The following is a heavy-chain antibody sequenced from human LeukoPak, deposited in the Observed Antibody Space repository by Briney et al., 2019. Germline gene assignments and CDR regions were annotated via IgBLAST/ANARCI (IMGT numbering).Heavy chain of an antibody. Sequence: ASVKVSCKASGGTFSSYTISWVRQAPGQGLEWMGRIIPILGIANYAQKFQGRVTITADKSTSTAYMELSSLRSEDTAVYYCARVYYGSGRPTDYWGQGTLVTVSS. J-gene: IGHJ4*02. CDR3: ARVYYGSGRPTDY. CDR1: GGTFSSYT. CDR2: IIPILGIA. D-gene: IGHD3-10*01. V-gene: IGHV1-69*02.